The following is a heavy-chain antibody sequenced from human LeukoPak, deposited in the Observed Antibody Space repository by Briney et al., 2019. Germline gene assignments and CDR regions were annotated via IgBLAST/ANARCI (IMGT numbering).Heavy chain of an antibody. D-gene: IGHD6-6*01. V-gene: IGHV4-30-4*08. Sequence: ASQTLSLTCTVSGGSISSGDYYWSWIRQPPGKGLEYIGYIYYSGSTYYNPSLKSRVTISEDTSKNQFSLKLSSVTAADTAVYYCARPLYSSSWGFNYWGQGTLVTVSS. CDR3: ARPLYSSSWGFNY. CDR1: GGSISSGDYY. J-gene: IGHJ4*02. CDR2: IYYSGST.